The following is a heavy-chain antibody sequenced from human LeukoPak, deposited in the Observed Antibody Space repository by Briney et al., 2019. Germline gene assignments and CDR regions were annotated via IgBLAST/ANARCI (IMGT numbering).Heavy chain of an antibody. CDR1: GYTFTGYY. CDR3: ARDSTPYYYGSGTGGYYYYMDV. J-gene: IGHJ6*03. V-gene: IGHV1-2*02. D-gene: IGHD3-10*01. Sequence: ASVKVSCKASGYTFTGYYMHWVRQAPGQGLEWMGWINPNSGGTNYAQKFQGRVTMTRDTSISTAYMELSRLRSDDTAVYYCARDSTPYYYGSGTGGYYYYMDVWGKGTTVTISS. CDR2: INPNSGGT.